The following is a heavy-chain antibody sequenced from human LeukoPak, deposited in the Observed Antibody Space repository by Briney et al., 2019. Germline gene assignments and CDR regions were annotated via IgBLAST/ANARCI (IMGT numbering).Heavy chain of an antibody. CDR1: GGSISSGDDY. CDR3: ARGDIVVVPAAADAFDI. Sequence: SETMSLTCTVSGGSISSGDDYWSWIRQPRGKGLEWIGYIYYSGSTYYNPSLKSRVTISVDTSKNQFSLKLSSVTAADTAVYYCARGDIVVVPAAADAFDIWGQGTMVTVSS. CDR2: IYYSGST. J-gene: IGHJ3*02. V-gene: IGHV4-30-4*08. D-gene: IGHD2-2*01.